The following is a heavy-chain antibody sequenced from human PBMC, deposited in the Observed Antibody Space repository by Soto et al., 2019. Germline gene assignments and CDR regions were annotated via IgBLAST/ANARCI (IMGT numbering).Heavy chain of an antibody. V-gene: IGHV1-2*04. CDR1: GYTFTGYY. Sequence: ASVKVSCKASGYTFTGYYMHWVRQAPGQGLEWMGWINPNSGGTNYAQKFQGWVTMTRDTSISTAYMELSRLRSDDTVVYYCARAPYYDILTGSIEGYFQHWGQGTLVTVSS. J-gene: IGHJ1*01. D-gene: IGHD3-9*01. CDR2: INPNSGGT. CDR3: ARAPYYDILTGSIEGYFQH.